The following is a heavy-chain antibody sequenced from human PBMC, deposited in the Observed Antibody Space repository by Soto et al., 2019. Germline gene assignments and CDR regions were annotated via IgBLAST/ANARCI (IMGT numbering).Heavy chain of an antibody. CDR1: GYTFTSYG. J-gene: IGHJ6*02. CDR3: ARDAVELTIFGVVIRKPNYYYGMDV. CDR2: ISAYNGNT. D-gene: IGHD3-3*01. Sequence: GASVKVSWKASGYTFTSYGISWVRRAPGQGLEWMGWISAYNGNTNYAQKLQGRVTMTTDTSTSTAYMELRSLRSDDTAVYYCARDAVELTIFGVVIRKPNYYYGMDVWGQGTTVTVSS. V-gene: IGHV1-18*01.